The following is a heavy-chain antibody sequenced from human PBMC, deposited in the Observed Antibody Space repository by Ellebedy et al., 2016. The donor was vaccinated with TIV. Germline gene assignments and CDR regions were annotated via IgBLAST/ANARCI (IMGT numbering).Heavy chain of an antibody. V-gene: IGHV4-59*12. CDR1: GSAFGAYS. J-gene: IGHJ3*01. D-gene: IGHD2-21*01. Sequence: SETLSLTCTVSGSAFGAYSWGWIRQSPGKALEFIGYVSHSGAANYNPSLKSRLSISLDTPNNQFSLRLHSVTAADTAVYYCARGLHYWGGGDRAFDVWGQGTSVTVSS. CDR3: ARGLHYWGGGDRAFDV. CDR2: VSHSGAA.